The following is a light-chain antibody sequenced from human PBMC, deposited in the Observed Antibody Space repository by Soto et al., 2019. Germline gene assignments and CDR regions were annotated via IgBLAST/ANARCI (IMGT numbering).Light chain of an antibody. V-gene: IGKV3D-15*01. CDR1: QSIISN. CDR2: GAS. J-gene: IGKJ1*01. Sequence: EIVMTQSPATLSVSPGERATLSCRASQSIISNLVWYQQKPGQAPRLLIYGASTRATGIPARFSGSGSGTEFTLTISGLQSEDFALYYCQQYNDWPLTFGQGTKVDI. CDR3: QQYNDWPLT.